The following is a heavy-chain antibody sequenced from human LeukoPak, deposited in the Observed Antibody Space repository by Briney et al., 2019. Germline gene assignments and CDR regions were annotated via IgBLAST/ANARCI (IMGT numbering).Heavy chain of an antibody. Sequence: SQTLSLTCTVSGGSISSGDYYWSWIRQPPGKGLEWIGYIYYSGSTYYNPSLKSRVTISVDTSKNQFSLKLSSVTAADTAVYYCARDRTRLVYYFYGMDVWGQGTTVTVSS. J-gene: IGHJ6*02. CDR1: GGSISSGDYY. CDR3: ARDRTRLVYYFYGMDV. D-gene: IGHD3-9*01. CDR2: IYYSGST. V-gene: IGHV4-30-4*01.